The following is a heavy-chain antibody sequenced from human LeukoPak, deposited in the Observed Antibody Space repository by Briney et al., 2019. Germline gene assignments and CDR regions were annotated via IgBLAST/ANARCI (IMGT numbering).Heavy chain of an antibody. CDR1: GFSFSSYW. J-gene: IGHJ6*02. Sequence: HSGGSLRLSCAASGFSFSSYWMNWVRQVPGKGLEWVANINQDRSEKSYVDSVKGRFTISRDNAKNSLYLQMNSLRAEDTAVYYCARDHCSSSSCYTYYGMELWGQGTTVTVSS. CDR3: ARDHCSSSSCYTYYGMEL. V-gene: IGHV3-7*01. D-gene: IGHD2-2*02. CDR2: INQDRSEK.